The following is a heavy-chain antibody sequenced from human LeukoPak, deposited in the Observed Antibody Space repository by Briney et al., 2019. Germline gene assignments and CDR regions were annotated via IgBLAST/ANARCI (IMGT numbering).Heavy chain of an antibody. J-gene: IGHJ4*02. Sequence: GRSLRLSCAASGFIFSSYAMSWVRQAPGKGLEWVSAISGSGGSTYYADSVKGRFTISRDNAKNSLYLQMNSLRPEDTAIYYCAKVDSSSWGILDYWGQGTLVTVSS. CDR2: ISGSGGST. CDR3: AKVDSSSWGILDY. V-gene: IGHV3-23*01. CDR1: GFIFSSYA. D-gene: IGHD6-13*01.